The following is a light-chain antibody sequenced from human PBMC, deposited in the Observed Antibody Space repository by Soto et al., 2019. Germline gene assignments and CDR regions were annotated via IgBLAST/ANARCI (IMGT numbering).Light chain of an antibody. Sequence: QSVLTQPPSVSEAPGQRVTIYCTGSSSNIGAGYEAHWYQQVPGTATKLLIYENNNRPSGVPDRFSGSKSGTSASLAITGLQAEDEAEYYCQYYYSSLSGYVFGTGTKVTVL. CDR1: SSNIGAGYE. CDR2: ENN. CDR3: QYYYSSLSGYV. J-gene: IGLJ1*01. V-gene: IGLV1-40*01.